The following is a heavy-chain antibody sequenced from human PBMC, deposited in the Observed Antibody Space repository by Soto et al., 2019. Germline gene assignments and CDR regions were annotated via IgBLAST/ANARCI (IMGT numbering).Heavy chain of an antibody. CDR3: AAGGGLPRYY. Sequence: QLQLQESGSGLVKPSQTLSLTCAVSGGSISSGGYSWSWIRQPPGKGLEWIGYIYHSGSTYYNPSLPERVTLSGDRSKNEFSLKLSSVTAADTAVYYCAAGGGLPRYYWGQGTLVTVSS. D-gene: IGHD5-12*01. J-gene: IGHJ4*02. CDR1: GGSISSGGYS. V-gene: IGHV4-30-2*01. CDR2: IYHSGST.